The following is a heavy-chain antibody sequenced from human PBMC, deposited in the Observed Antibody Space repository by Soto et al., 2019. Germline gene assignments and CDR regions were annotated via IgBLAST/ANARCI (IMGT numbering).Heavy chain of an antibody. CDR3: ARDRCRSGGICYRDLGY. V-gene: IGHV3-48*01. CDR2: ISSTTNTI. Sequence: EVQLVESGGGLVQPGGALRLSCAASGFTFSTYSMSWVRQAPGKGLEWVSYISSTTNTIYYADSVKGRFTISRDKSQNTLYLHMNILRSEYTAVYYSARDRCRSGGICYRDLGYWGQGTLVTVSS. D-gene: IGHD2-15*01. J-gene: IGHJ4*02. CDR1: GFTFSTYS.